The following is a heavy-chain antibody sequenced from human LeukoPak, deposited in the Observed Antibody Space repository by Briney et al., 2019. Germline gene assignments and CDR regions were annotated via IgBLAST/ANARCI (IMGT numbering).Heavy chain of an antibody. V-gene: IGHV1-69*05. CDR1: GGTFSSYA. CDR3: EIIPRIAAAGPFDY. J-gene: IGHJ4*02. CDR2: IIPIFGTA. D-gene: IGHD6-13*01. Sequence: SVKVSCKASGGTFSSYAISWVRQAPGQGLEWMGRIIPIFGTANYAQKFQGRVTITTDESTSTAYMELSSLRSEDTAVYYCEIIPRIAAAGPFDYWGQGTLVTVSS.